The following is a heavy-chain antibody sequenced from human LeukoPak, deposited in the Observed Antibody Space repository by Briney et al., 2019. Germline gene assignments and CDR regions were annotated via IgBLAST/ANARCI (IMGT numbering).Heavy chain of an antibody. J-gene: IGHJ5*02. D-gene: IGHD3-10*01. Sequence: PGGSLRLSCAASGFTFSSYSFNWVRQVPGKGLEWVSLIYGDGTTFYTDSVKGRFTISRDNFKNTLYLQMSSLRPEDTALYYCARDRAGAQSWVALDPWGQGTLVIVSS. CDR1: GFTFSSYS. CDR2: IYGDGTT. V-gene: IGHV3-53*05. CDR3: ARDRAGAQSWVALDP.